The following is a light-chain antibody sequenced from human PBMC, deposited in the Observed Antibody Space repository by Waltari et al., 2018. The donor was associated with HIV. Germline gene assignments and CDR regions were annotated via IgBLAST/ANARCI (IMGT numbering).Light chain of an antibody. CDR1: SYEFDLHNF. Sequence: SALTQPASVSGSPGQSVTISCTGTSYEFDLHNFLSWYQQHPGKAPQLIIFGVNSRPSGISSRFPASKSGDTASLTISGLQSGDEADYYCTTYTAKDSLLIGSGTKLTVL. CDR2: GVN. V-gene: IGLV2-14*01. J-gene: IGLJ2*01. CDR3: TTYTAKDSLL.